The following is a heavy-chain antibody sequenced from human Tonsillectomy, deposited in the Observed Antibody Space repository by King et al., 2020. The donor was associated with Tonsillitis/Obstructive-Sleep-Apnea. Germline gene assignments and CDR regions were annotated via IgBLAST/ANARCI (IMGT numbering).Heavy chain of an antibody. J-gene: IGHJ4*02. CDR3: AKDIIDSSVYYVRE. Sequence: VQLVESGGGVVQPGGSLRLSCAASGFTFDDYAMHWVRQAPGQGLQWVSLISGHGGSTYYADSVKGRFTISRENSKNSLYLQMNSLRTEDTALYYCAKDIIDSSVYYVREWGQGTLVTVSS. CDR2: ISGHGGST. D-gene: IGHD3-22*01. V-gene: IGHV3-43*02. CDR1: GFTFDDYA.